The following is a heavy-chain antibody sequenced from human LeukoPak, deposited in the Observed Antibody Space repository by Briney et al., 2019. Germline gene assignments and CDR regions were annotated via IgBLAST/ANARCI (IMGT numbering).Heavy chain of an antibody. Sequence: SETLSLTCTVSGGSISSSSYYWGWIRQPPGKGLEWIGSIYYSGSTYYNPSLKSRVTISVDTSKNQFSLKLSSVTAADTAVYYCARERIAAAVYYYYYGMDVWGQGTTVTVSS. J-gene: IGHJ6*02. CDR1: GGSISSSSYY. V-gene: IGHV4-39*07. CDR3: ARERIAAAVYYYYYGMDV. CDR2: IYYSGST. D-gene: IGHD6-13*01.